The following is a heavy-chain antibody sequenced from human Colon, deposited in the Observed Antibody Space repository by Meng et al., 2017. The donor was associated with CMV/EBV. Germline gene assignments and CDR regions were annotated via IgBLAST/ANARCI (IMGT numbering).Heavy chain of an antibody. V-gene: IGHV3-7*01. CDR2: IKPDGSEQ. CDR1: GFMFSYYW. D-gene: IGHD6-19*01. CDR3: ARDRTREYKLLRQRLKRDDYGFDV. Sequence: GESLKISCEGSGFMFSYYWMTWVRQAPGKGLEWVANIKPDGSEQYYVDSVKGRFTISRDNAKNSLYMQMNSLRAEDTAVYYCARDRTREYKLLRQRLKRDDYGFDVWGQGTTVTVSS. J-gene: IGHJ6*02.